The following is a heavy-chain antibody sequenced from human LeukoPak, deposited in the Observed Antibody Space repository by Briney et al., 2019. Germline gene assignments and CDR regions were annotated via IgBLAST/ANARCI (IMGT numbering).Heavy chain of an antibody. CDR1: GYTFTSYY. CDR2: INPSGGST. D-gene: IGHD3-3*01. J-gene: IGHJ6*02. CDR3: AREDFVRTSPYYYGMDV. Sequence: ASVKVSCKASGYTFTSYYMHWVRQAPGQGVEWMGIINPSGGSTSYAQKFQGRVTMTRHTSTSTVYMELSSLRSEDTAVYYCAREDFVRTSPYYYGMDVWGQGTTVTVSS. V-gene: IGHV1-46*01.